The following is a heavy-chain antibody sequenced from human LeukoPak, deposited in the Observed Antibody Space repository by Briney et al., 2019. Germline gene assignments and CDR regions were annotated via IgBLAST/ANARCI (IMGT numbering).Heavy chain of an antibody. V-gene: IGHV3-43D*04. D-gene: IGHD3-10*01. Sequence: GGSLRLSCAASGFTFDDYAMHWVRQAPGKGLEWVSLISWDGGSTYYADSVKGRFTISRGNSKNSLYLQMNSLRAEDTALYYCAKDMGGRYYGSGSYWAYGMDVWGKGTTVTVSS. CDR2: ISWDGGST. CDR1: GFTFDDYA. CDR3: AKDMGGRYYGSGSYWAYGMDV. J-gene: IGHJ6*04.